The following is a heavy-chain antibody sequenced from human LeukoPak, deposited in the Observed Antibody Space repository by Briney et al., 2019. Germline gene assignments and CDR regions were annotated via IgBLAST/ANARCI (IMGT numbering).Heavy chain of an antibody. CDR3: GRVRYRRGWRNSKDAFDI. V-gene: IGHV3-74*01. D-gene: IGHD6-19*01. CDR1: GFTFSSYE. Sequence: PGGSLRLSCAASGFTFSSYEMNWVRQAPGKGLVWVSRINSDGSSTSYADSVKGRYTISRDNAKNTLYLQMNSQRAEDTAVYYCGRVRYRRGWRNSKDAFDIWGQGTMVTVSS. J-gene: IGHJ3*02. CDR2: INSDGSST.